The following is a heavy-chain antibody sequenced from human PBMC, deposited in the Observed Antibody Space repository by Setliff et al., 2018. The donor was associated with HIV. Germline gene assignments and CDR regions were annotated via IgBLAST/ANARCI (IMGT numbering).Heavy chain of an antibody. CDR2: INHSGST. D-gene: IGHD3-3*01. CDR1: GGSFSDYY. J-gene: IGHJ4*02. Sequence: SETLSLTCAVYGGSFSDYYWSWIRQPPGKGLEWIGEINHSGSTNFNPSLKSRVSMSVDKSKNQFSLKLSSVTAADTAVYYCARRGTEWLDFDYWGQGTLVTVSS. CDR3: ARRGTEWLDFDY. V-gene: IGHV4-34*01.